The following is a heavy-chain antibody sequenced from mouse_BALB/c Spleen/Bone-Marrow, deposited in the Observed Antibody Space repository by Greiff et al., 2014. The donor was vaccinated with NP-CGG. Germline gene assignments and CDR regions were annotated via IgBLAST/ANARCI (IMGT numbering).Heavy chain of an antibody. CDR2: IDPANGDT. V-gene: IGHV14-3*02. CDR3: TKPSFYYGSSYWYFDV. D-gene: IGHD1-1*01. J-gene: IGHJ1*01. Sequence: VQLQKSGAELAKPGASVKLSCTASGFNIKDNYMHWVKQRPEQGLEWIGRIDPANGDTKYDPKFQGKATITADTSSNTAYLQLSSLTSEDTAVYYCTKPSFYYGSSYWYFDVWGAGTTVTVSS. CDR1: GFNIKDNY.